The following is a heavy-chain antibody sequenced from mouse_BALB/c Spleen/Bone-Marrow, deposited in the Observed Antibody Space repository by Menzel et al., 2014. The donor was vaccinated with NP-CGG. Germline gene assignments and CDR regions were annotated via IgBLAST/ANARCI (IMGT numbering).Heavy chain of an antibody. V-gene: IGHV5-9-4*01. D-gene: IGHD3-1*01. J-gene: IGHJ2*01. CDR2: ISSGGSYT. CDR1: GFTFSSYA. Sequence: EVKLQESGGGLVKPGGSLKLSCAASGFTFSSYAMSWVRQSPGKRLEWVAEISSGGSYTHYPDTVTGRFTISRDNAKNTLYLEMSSLRSEDTAMYYCARDSSGYFDYWGQGTTLTVSS. CDR3: ARDSSGYFDY.